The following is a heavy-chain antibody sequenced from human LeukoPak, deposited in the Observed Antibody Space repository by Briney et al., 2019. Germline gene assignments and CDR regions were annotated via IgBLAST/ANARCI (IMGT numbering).Heavy chain of an antibody. CDR1: GGSISSSSYY. CDR2: IYYSGST. CDR3: ASNHLVGATALDY. Sequence: PSETLSLTCIVSGGSISSSSYYWGWIRQPPGKGLEWIGSIYYSGSTYYNPSLKSRVTISVDTSKNQFSLKLSSVTAADTAVYYCASNHLVGATALDYWGQGTLVTVSS. J-gene: IGHJ4*02. D-gene: IGHD1-26*01. V-gene: IGHV4-39*07.